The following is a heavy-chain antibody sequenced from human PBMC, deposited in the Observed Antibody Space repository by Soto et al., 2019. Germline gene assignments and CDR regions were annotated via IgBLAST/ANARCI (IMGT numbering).Heavy chain of an antibody. CDR1: GFTFSSYG. V-gene: IGHV3-33*01. J-gene: IGHJ4*02. D-gene: IGHD1-26*01. CDR3: ARQSGSYG. CDR2: IWYDGSNK. Sequence: QVQLVESGGGVVQPGRSLRLSCAASGFTFSSYGMHWVRQAPGKGLEWVAVIWYDGSNKYYADSVKGRFTISRDNSKNTLYLQMNSLRAEPTAVYSCARQSGSYGWGQGTLVTVSS.